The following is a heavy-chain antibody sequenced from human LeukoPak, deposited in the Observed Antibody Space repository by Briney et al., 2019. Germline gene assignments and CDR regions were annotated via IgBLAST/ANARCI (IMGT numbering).Heavy chain of an antibody. V-gene: IGHV1-18*01. D-gene: IGHD3-3*01. CDR1: GYTFTNYG. Sequence: ASVKVSCKASGYTFTNYGISWVRQAPGQGLEWMGWISIYNGNIDYAQKLRGRVTMTTDTSTSTAYMELRSLRSDDTAVYYCARITYDFWSGYYMPDDPWGQGTLVTVSS. J-gene: IGHJ5*02. CDR3: ARITYDFWSGYYMPDDP. CDR2: ISIYNGNI.